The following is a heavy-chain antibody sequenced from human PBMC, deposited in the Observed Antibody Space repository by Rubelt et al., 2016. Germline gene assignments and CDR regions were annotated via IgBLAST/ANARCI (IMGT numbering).Heavy chain of an antibody. V-gene: IGHV1-18*01. CDR2: ITTYNDNT. CDR1: GYIFTNYG. J-gene: IGHJ4*02. Sequence: QVQLVQSGAEVKKPGASVKVSCKASGYIFTNYGITWVRQSPGQGLEWMGWITTYNDNTNYAQNLQGRVTMTTDTAKTEDYAELRSLRSGEEAVYDCGGGGDAWWPVVWGQGTLVTVSS. D-gene: IGHD2-15*01. CDR3: GGGGDAWWPVV.